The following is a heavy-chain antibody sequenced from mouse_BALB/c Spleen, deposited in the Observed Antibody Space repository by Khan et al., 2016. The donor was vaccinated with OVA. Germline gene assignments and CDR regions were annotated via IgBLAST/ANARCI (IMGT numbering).Heavy chain of an antibody. CDR3: GRRTTDYALDY. J-gene: IGHJ4*01. V-gene: IGHV1-4*01. Sequence: QVQLKESGAELARPGASVKLSCKASGYTFTSNTMYWIKQRPGQGLEWIGYINPRSGYTIYNQKFKDKATLTADTSSSTAYMQLSSLTSDDSAVYYCGRRTTDYALDYWGQGTSVTVSS. CDR2: INPRSGYT. CDR1: GYTFTSNT. D-gene: IGHD2-14*01.